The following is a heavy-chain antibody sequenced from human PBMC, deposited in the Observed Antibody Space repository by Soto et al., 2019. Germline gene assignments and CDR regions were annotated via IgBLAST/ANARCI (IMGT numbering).Heavy chain of an antibody. CDR3: ARGVVFARTHYMDV. J-gene: IGHJ6*02. D-gene: IGHD2-2*01. Sequence: SVKVSCKASGGTFSSYAISWVRQAPGQGLEWMGGIIPIFGTANYAQKFQGRVTITADKSTSTAYMELSSPRSEDTAVYYCARGVVFARTHYMDVWGQGTTVTV. V-gene: IGHV1-69*06. CDR1: GGTFSSYA. CDR2: IIPIFGTA.